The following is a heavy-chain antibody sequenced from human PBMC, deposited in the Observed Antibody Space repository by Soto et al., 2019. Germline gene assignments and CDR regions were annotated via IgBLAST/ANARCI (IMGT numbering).Heavy chain of an antibody. Sequence: GGALRLSCAASGFTFSSYGMHWVRQAPGKGLEWVAVIWYDGTNKNYADSVKGRFTISRDNSKSTLYLQLSSLRPEDTAVYYCARESHGDYVCDHWGQGTLVTVSS. V-gene: IGHV3-33*01. CDR2: IWYDGTNK. J-gene: IGHJ4*02. CDR1: GFTFSSYG. CDR3: ARESHGDYVCDH. D-gene: IGHD4-17*01.